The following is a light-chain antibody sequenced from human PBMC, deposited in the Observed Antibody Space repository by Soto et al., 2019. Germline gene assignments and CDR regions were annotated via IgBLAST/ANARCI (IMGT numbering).Light chain of an antibody. CDR3: LLSYSGASYV. CDR1: TGAVTSGHY. J-gene: IGLJ1*01. Sequence: QAVVTQEPSLTVSPGGTVTLTCGSSTGAVTSGHYPYWFQQKPGQAPRTLIYDTSNKHSWTPARFSGSLLGGKAALTPSGAQPEDEAEYYCLLSYSGASYVFGTGTKLTVL. V-gene: IGLV7-46*01. CDR2: DTS.